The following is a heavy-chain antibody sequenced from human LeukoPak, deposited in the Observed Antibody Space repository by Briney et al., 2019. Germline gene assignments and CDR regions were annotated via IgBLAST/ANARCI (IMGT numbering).Heavy chain of an antibody. D-gene: IGHD6-6*01. J-gene: IGHJ4*02. CDR2: ISSGSSYT. CDR3: ARARGSIPSSSFDY. Sequence: GGFLRLSCAASGFTFSDYYMTWIRQAPGKGLEWVSYISSGSSYTDYADSVKGRFTISRDNAKNSLDLQMNILRAEDTALYYCARARGSIPSSSFDYWGQGALVTVSS. V-gene: IGHV3-11*06. CDR1: GFTFSDYY.